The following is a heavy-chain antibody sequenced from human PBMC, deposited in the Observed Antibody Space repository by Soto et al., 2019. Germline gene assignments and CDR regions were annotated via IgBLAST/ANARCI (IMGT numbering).Heavy chain of an antibody. V-gene: IGHV4-31*02. CDR2: IYYSGST. CDR1: GGSISSGGYY. CDR3: AGERMITVSGSARGNWFDP. D-gene: IGHD3-10*01. Sequence: TLSLTCTVSGGSISSGGYYWSWIRQHPGKGLEWIGYIYYSGSTYYNPSLKSRVTISVDTSKNQFSLKLSSVTAADTAVYYCAGERMITVSGSARGNWFDPWGQGTLVTVSS. J-gene: IGHJ5*02.